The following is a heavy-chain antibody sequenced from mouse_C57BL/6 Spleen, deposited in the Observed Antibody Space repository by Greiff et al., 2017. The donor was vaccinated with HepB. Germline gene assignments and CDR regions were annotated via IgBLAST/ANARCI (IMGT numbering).Heavy chain of an antibody. J-gene: IGHJ3*01. CDR3: ARNLYDGYYPFAY. CDR1: GYTFTDYN. V-gene: IGHV1-18*01. CDR2: INPNNGGT. D-gene: IGHD2-3*01. Sequence: VQLQQSGPELVKPGASVKIPCKASGYTFTDYNMDWVKQSHGKSLEWIGDINPNNGGTNYNQKFKGKATLTVDKSSSTAYMELRSLTSEDTAVYYCARNLYDGYYPFAYWGQGTLVTVSA.